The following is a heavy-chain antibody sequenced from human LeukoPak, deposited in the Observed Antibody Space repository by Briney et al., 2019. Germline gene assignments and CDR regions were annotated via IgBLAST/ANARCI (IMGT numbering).Heavy chain of an antibody. CDR3: ARGGAARPVGDAFDI. CDR2: ISGSGGST. V-gene: IGHV3-23*01. CDR1: GFTFSSYA. J-gene: IGHJ3*02. D-gene: IGHD6-6*01. Sequence: GGSLRLSCAASGFTFSSYAMSWVRQAPGKGLEWVSAISGSGGSTYYADSVKGRFTISRDNSKNTLYLQMNSLRAEDTAVYYCARGGAARPVGDAFDIWGQGTMVTVSS.